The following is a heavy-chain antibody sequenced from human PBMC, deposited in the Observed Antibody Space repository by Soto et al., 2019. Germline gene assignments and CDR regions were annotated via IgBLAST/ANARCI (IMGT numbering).Heavy chain of an antibody. V-gene: IGHV4-59*01. CDR1: GGSISSYY. D-gene: IGHD2-8*01. CDR2: IYYSGST. Sequence: PSETLSLTCTVSGGSISSYYWSWIRQPPGKGLEWIGYIYYSGSTNYNPSLKSRVTISVDTSKNQFSLKLSSVTAADTAVYYCARASYCTNGVCYPLFDYWGQGTLVTVSS. J-gene: IGHJ4*02. CDR3: ARASYCTNGVCYPLFDY.